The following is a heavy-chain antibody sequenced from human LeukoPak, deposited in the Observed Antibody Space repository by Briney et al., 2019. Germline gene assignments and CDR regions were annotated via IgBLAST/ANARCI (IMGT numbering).Heavy chain of an antibody. CDR1: GFTFSSYV. CDR2: ISYDGSNK. CDR3: AKGYEDP. V-gene: IGHV3-30*04. J-gene: IGHJ5*02. D-gene: IGHD1-14*01. Sequence: PGRSLRLSCAASGFTFSSYVMHWVRQAPGKGLEWVAIISYDGSNKYYADSVKGRFTISRDNSKNTLYLQMNSLRAEDTAVYYCAKGYEDPWGQGTLVTVSS.